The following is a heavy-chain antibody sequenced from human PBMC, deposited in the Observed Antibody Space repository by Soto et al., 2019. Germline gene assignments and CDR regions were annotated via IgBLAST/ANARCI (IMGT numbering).Heavy chain of an antibody. Sequence: ASVKVSCKASGYTFTSYGISWVRQAPGQGLEWMGWISAYNGNTNYAQKLQGRVTMTADTSTSTAYMELRSLRSDDTAVYYCARVSIFEVVFVSWFDPWGQGTLVTVSS. CDR1: GYTFTSYG. CDR3: ARVSIFEVVFVSWFDP. V-gene: IGHV1-18*01. CDR2: ISAYNGNT. J-gene: IGHJ5*02. D-gene: IGHD3-3*01.